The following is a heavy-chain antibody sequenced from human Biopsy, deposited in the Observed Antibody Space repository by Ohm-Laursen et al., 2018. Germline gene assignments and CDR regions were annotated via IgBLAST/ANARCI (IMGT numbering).Heavy chain of an antibody. D-gene: IGHD3-9*01. CDR3: ARDDDTTGHYMILNH. J-gene: IGHJ5*02. V-gene: IGHV3-33*01. CDR2: MWSDGINK. CDR1: GFAFSYYG. Sequence: SLRLSCTAFGFAFSYYGLHWVRQAPGKGLQWVAVMWSDGINKNYADSVKGRFTVSRDNSNNVLYLQMSSLRDEDSAVYYCARDDDTTGHYMILNHWGQGTMVTVSS.